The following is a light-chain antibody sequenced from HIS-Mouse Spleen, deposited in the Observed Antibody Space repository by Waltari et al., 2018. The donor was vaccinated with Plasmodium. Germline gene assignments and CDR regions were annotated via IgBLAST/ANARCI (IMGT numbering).Light chain of an antibody. V-gene: IGLV3-10*01. Sequence: SYELTQPPSVSVSPGQTARITCSGDALPQTYASWYQRKSGQAPVLVIYEDSKRPSGIPERFSGSSSGTMATLTISGAQVEDEADYYCYSTDSSGNHRVFGGGTKLTVL. J-gene: IGLJ3*02. CDR3: YSTDSSGNHRV. CDR2: EDS. CDR1: ALPQTY.